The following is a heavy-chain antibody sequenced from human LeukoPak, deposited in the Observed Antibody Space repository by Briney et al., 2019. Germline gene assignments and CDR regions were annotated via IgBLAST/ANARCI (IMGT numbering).Heavy chain of an antibody. J-gene: IGHJ6*04. Sequence: PGGSLRPSCTASGSTFGDYSLSWVRQAPEKGLEWVGFIRRKGYGGTTEYAPSVKGRFIISRDDSKSTAYLQMNSLKTEDTAVYYCTRDHDFWSGPFDVWGKGTTVTVSS. D-gene: IGHD3-3*01. CDR2: IRRKGYGGTT. CDR3: TRDHDFWSGPFDV. CDR1: GSTFGDYS. V-gene: IGHV3-49*04.